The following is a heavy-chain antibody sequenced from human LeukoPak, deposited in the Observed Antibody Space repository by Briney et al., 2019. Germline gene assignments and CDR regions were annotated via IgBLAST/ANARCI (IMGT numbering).Heavy chain of an antibody. CDR2: IYYSGST. Sequence: SETLSLTCAVYGGSFSSYYWGWIRQPPGKGLEWIGSIYYSGSTYYNPSLKSRVTISVDTSKNQFSLKLSSVTAADTAVYYCARQLAAAGTAYYYMDVWGKGTTVTISS. CDR3: ARQLAAAGTAYYYMDV. V-gene: IGHV4-39*01. CDR1: GGSFSSYY. J-gene: IGHJ6*03. D-gene: IGHD6-13*01.